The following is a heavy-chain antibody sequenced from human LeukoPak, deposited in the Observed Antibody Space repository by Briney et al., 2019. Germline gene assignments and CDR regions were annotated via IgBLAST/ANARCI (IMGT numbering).Heavy chain of an antibody. V-gene: IGHV1-69*05. CDR3: ARARYYDFWSGYFLRTWFDP. CDR1: GGTFSSYA. J-gene: IGHJ5*02. D-gene: IGHD3-3*01. Sequence: GASVKVSRKASGGTFSSYAISWVRQAPGQGLEWMGGIIPIFGTANYAQKFQGRVTITTDESTSTAYMELSSLRSEDTAVYYCARARYYDFWSGYFLRTWFDPWGQGTLVTVSS. CDR2: IIPIFGTA.